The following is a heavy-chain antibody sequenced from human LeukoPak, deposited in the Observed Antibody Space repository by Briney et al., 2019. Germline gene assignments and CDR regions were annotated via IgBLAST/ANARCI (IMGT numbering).Heavy chain of an antibody. Sequence: GGSLRLSCAASGFTFSTSAMHWVRQAPGKGLEWVAVISFDGSLRYAADSLKGRFTVSRDNSNNTVYLGMNSLRREDTAVYYCSRGWLRTNPLDPWGQGTLVTVSS. V-gene: IGHV3-30*04. CDR2: ISFDGSLR. D-gene: IGHD5-12*01. CDR3: SRGWLRTNPLDP. J-gene: IGHJ5*02. CDR1: GFTFSTSA.